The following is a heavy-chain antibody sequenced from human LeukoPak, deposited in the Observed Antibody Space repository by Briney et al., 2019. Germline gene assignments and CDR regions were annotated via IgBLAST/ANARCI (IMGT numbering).Heavy chain of an antibody. Sequence: ASVKVSCKASGYTFTSYNINWVRQATGQGLEWMGWMNPNSGNTGYAQKFQGRVTMTRNTSISTAYMELSSLRSEDTAVYYCARAEVLRYFDWSGWNAFDIWGQGTMVTVSS. CDR3: ARAEVLRYFDWSGWNAFDI. D-gene: IGHD3-9*01. CDR1: GYTFTSYN. V-gene: IGHV1-8*01. J-gene: IGHJ3*02. CDR2: MNPNSGNT.